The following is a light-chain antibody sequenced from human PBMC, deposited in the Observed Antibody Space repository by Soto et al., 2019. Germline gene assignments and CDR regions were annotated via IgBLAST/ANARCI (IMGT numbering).Light chain of an antibody. CDR1: RSNIGSNT. CDR3: AAWDDSLNGYYV. J-gene: IGLJ1*01. Sequence: HSALTQPPSASGTPGQRVTISCSGSRSNIGSNTVNWYQQLRGTAPKLLIYSNNQRPSGVPDRFSGSKSGTSASLDISGLQSEDVADYYCAAWDDSLNGYYVFGTGTKVTVL. CDR2: SNN. V-gene: IGLV1-44*01.